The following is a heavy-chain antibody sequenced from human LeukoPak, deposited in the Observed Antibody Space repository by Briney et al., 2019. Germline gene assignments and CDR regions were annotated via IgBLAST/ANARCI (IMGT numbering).Heavy chain of an antibody. CDR3: ASRDWFDP. Sequence: GGSLRLSCAASGFTFSSYAMHWVRRAPGKGLEWVAVISYDGSNKYYADSVKGRFTISRDNSKNTLYLQMNSLRAEDTAVYYCASRDWFDPWGQGTLVTVSS. CDR2: ISYDGSNK. V-gene: IGHV3-30-3*01. J-gene: IGHJ5*02. CDR1: GFTFSSYA.